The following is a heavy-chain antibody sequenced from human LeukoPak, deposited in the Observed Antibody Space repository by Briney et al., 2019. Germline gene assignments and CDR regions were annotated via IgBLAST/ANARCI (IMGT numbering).Heavy chain of an antibody. J-gene: IGHJ4*02. CDR1: GFTLSNYW. CDR2: ISSSSSTI. D-gene: IGHD3-10*01. Sequence: GGSLRLSCAASGFTLSNYWMSWVRQAPGKGLEWVSYISSSSSTIYYADSVKGRFTISRDNAKNSLYLQMNSLRAEDTAVYYCARGLREVRGVIMDYWGQGTLVTVSS. CDR3: ARGLREVRGVIMDY. V-gene: IGHV3-48*01.